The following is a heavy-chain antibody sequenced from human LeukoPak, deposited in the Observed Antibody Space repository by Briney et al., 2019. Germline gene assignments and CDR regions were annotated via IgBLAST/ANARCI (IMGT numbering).Heavy chain of an antibody. CDR2: INHSRST. CDR1: GGSFSGYY. V-gene: IGHV4-34*01. CDR3: ARDLGLAAGIDY. D-gene: IGHD6-13*01. Sequence: SETLSLTCAVYGGSFSGYYWSWIRQPPGKGLEWIGEINHSRSTNYNPSLKSRVTISVDTSKNQFSLKLSSVTAADTAVYYCARDLGLAAGIDYWGQGTLVTVSS. J-gene: IGHJ4*02.